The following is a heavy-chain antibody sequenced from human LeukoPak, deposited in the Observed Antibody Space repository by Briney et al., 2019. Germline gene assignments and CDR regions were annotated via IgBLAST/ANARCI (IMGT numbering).Heavy chain of an antibody. V-gene: IGHV3-23*01. CDR3: AKTTAGNSSGRNPGWPVDY. D-gene: IGHD6-19*01. CDR1: GFTLNSYA. J-gene: IGHJ4*02. CDR2: VSGSGGIT. Sequence: EGSLRLSCAASGFTLNSYAMTWVRQAPGKGLEWVSHVSGSGGITYYADSVKGRFTIFRDNSKNTLYLQMNSLRAEDTAVYYCAKTTAGNSSGRNPGWPVDYWGQGTLVTVSS.